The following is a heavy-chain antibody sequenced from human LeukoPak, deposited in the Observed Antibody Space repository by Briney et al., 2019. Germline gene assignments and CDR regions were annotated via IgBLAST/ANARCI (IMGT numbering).Heavy chain of an antibody. V-gene: IGHV4-59*08. CDR2: IYETGPT. Sequence: PSETLSLTCSVSGGSISTYYWSWIRQPPGKGLEWIGYIYETGPTSYSLSLRSRVSMSVDTLKNQFSLRVSFLTAADTAVYYCARHPFGSARFDPWGQGILVIVSS. CDR1: GGSISTYY. CDR3: ARHPFGSARFDP. J-gene: IGHJ5*02. D-gene: IGHD3-10*01.